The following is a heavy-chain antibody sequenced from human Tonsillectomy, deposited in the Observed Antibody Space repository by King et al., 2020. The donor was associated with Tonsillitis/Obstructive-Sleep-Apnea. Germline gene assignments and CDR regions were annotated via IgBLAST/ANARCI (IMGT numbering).Heavy chain of an antibody. Sequence: VQLVESGGGLVQPGGSLRLSCAASGFTFSNYWVYWVRQAPGKGLEWVANIKQDGSEKYYVDSVKGRFTIYRDNAKNSLYLQMNSLRAEDTAVYYCARDKAGGWYFALWGRGPLVTVSS. CDR3: ARDKAGGWYFAL. D-gene: IGHD3-10*01. CDR2: IKQDGSEK. V-gene: IGHV3-7*03. CDR1: GFTFSNYW. J-gene: IGHJ2*01.